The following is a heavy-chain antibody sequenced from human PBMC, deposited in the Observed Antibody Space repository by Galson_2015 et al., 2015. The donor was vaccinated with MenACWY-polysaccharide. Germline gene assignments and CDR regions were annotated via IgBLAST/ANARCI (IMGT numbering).Heavy chain of an antibody. Sequence: LSLTCTVSSGSISSSGYHWGWIRQPPGKGLEWIGIVYYSGNTYYNPSLESRVTVSVDTSKNQFSLKLNSVTAADTALYYCARAPTPYCSSTSCFNKYAFDIWGQGTMVTVSS. CDR1: SGSISSSGYH. CDR2: VYYSGNT. D-gene: IGHD2-2*01. V-gene: IGHV4-39*01. J-gene: IGHJ3*02. CDR3: ARAPTPYCSSTSCFNKYAFDI.